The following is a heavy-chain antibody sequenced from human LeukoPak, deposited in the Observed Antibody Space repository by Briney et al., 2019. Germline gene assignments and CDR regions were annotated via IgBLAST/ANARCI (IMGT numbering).Heavy chain of an antibody. CDR3: ERAVRSLGGAFAM. V-gene: IGHV1-2*02. Sequence: ASGKLCCNASGYTFTCCCMRWVRQAPGQGLGLMGVFNPNSSGRNYSQKVQVRGTMTMATAISTTYMDLSRLRSDDTAVYYCERAVRSLGGAFAMWGEGTMLTLPS. D-gene: IGHD2-15*01. CDR1: GYTFTCCC. CDR2: FNPNSSGR. J-gene: IGHJ3*02.